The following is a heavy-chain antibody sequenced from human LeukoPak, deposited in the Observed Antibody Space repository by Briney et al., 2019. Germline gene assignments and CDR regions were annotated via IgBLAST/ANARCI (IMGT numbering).Heavy chain of an antibody. D-gene: IGHD2-15*01. CDR2: IRSKANSYAT. Sequence: PGGSLKLSCAASGFTFSGSAMHWVRQASGKGLEWVGRIRSKANSYATVYAASVKGRFTISRDDSKNTAYLQMNSLKTEDTAVYYCAKSGLNRFDYWGQGTLVTVSS. CDR1: GFTFSGSA. V-gene: IGHV3-73*01. CDR3: AKSGLNRFDY. J-gene: IGHJ4*02.